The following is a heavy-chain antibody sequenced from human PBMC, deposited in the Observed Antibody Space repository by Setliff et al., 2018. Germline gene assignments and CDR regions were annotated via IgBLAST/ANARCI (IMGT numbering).Heavy chain of an antibody. CDR1: GFTFSSEY. J-gene: IGHJ3*02. Sequence: GGSLRLSCAASGFTFSSEYMNWVRQAPGKGLEWVSYISSSSTSIYSDSVKDRCTISRDNAKKSLYLQMDSLRAEDTAVYYCVRELRVIVGVGIQGVFDIWGQGTMVTVSS. CDR3: VRELRVIVGVGIQGVFDI. CDR2: ISSSSTSI. D-gene: IGHD3-22*01. V-gene: IGHV3-48*01.